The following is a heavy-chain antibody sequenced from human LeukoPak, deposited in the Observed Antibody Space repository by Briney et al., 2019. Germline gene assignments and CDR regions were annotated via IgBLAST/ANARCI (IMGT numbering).Heavy chain of an antibody. V-gene: IGHV4-34*01. D-gene: IGHD5/OR15-5a*01. J-gene: IGHJ5*02. CDR1: GGSFSGYY. CDR3: ARGSGYSVATSGRDNWFDP. Sequence: SETLSLTCAVYGGSFSGYYWSWIRQPPGKGLEWIGEINHSGSTNYNPSLKSRVTISADTSKNQFSLKLSSVTAADTAVYYCARGSGYSVATSGRDNWFDPWGQGTLVTVSS. CDR2: INHSGST.